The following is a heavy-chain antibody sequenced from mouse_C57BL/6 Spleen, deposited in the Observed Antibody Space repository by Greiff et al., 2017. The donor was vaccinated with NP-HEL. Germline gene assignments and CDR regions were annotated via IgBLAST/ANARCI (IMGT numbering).Heavy chain of an antibody. V-gene: IGHV10-1*01. J-gene: IGHJ3*01. CDR1: GFSFNTYA. D-gene: IGHD1-1*01. CDR2: IRSKSNNYAT. Sequence: DVMLVESGGGLVQPKGSLKLSCAASGFSFNTYAMNWVRQAPGKGLEWVARIRSKSNNYATYYADSVKDRFTISRDDSESMLYLQMNNLKTEDTAMYYCVRPLITTVVDFAYWGQGTLVTVSA. CDR3: VRPLITTVVDFAY.